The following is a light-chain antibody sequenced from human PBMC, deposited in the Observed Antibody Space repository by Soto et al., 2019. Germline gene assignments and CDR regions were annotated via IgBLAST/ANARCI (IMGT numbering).Light chain of an antibody. CDR1: PSVSSN. CDR3: QQYNNWPPWT. Sequence: DIVMTQSPATLAVSPGERANLSCRASPSVSSNLAWYQQKPGQAPRLLIYGASTRATGIPARFSGSGSGTEFTLTISSLQSEDFAADNCQQYNNWPPWTFGEGTKV. J-gene: IGKJ1*01. CDR2: GAS. V-gene: IGKV3-15*01.